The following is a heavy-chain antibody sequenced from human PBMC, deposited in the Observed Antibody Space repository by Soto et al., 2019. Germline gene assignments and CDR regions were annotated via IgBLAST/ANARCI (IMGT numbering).Heavy chain of an antibody. Sequence: GGSLRLSCAASGFTFSDYYMSWIRQAPGKGLEWVSYISSSSSYTNYADSVKGRFTISRDNAKNSLYLQMNSLRAEDTAVYYCARDLYYYDSSGPGAFDIWGQGTMVTVSS. V-gene: IGHV3-11*05. CDR1: GFTFSDYY. D-gene: IGHD3-22*01. CDR3: ARDLYYYDSSGPGAFDI. CDR2: ISSSSSYT. J-gene: IGHJ3*02.